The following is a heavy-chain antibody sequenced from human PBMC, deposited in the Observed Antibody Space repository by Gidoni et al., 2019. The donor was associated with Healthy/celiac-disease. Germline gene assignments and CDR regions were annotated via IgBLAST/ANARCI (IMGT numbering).Heavy chain of an antibody. D-gene: IGHD2-15*01. Sequence: QVQLQESGPGLVKPSETLSLTCTVSGGSISSYYWSWIRQPPGKGLEWIGYIYYSGSTNYNPSLKSRVTISVDTSKNQFSLKLSSVTAADTAVYYCARSRGSGGSYYWGQGTLVTVSS. V-gene: IGHV4-59*01. CDR3: ARSRGSGGSYY. CDR2: IYYSGST. CDR1: GGSISSYY. J-gene: IGHJ4*02.